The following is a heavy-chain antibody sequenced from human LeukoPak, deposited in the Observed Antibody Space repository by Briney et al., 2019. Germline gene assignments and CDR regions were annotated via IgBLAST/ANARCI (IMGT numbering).Heavy chain of an antibody. CDR3: ARVVPAAIELAGWFDP. J-gene: IGHJ5*02. D-gene: IGHD2-2*02. CDR1: GVSISSYY. Sequence: SETLSLTCTVSGVSISSYYWSWVRQPPGKGLEGVGYIYYSGSTNYNPSLKSRVTISVDTSKNQFSLKLSSVTAADTAVYYCARVVPAAIELAGWFDPWGQGTLVTVSS. CDR2: IYYSGST. V-gene: IGHV4-59*01.